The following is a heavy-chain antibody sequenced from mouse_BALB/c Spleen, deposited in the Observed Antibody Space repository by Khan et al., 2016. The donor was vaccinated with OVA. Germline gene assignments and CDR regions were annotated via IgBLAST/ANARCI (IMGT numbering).Heavy chain of an antibody. V-gene: IGHV3-2*02. D-gene: IGHD1-2*01. CDR1: GYSITSGYG. CDR3: ARTARIKY. CDR2: ISYSGST. Sequence: EVKLLESGPGLVKPSQSLSLTCTVTGYSITSGYGWNWIRQFPGNILEWMGYISYSGSTNYNPSLKSRISITRDTSKNQFFLQLNSVTTEDTATYYCARTARIKYWGQGTTLTVSS. J-gene: IGHJ2*01.